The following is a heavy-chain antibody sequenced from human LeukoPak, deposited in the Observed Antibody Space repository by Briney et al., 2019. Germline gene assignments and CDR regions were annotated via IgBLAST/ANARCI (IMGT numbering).Heavy chain of an antibody. J-gene: IGHJ4*02. CDR3: ARGYCSGGSCYHFFDY. D-gene: IGHD2-15*01. CDR1: GFTFSSYS. V-gene: IGHV3-21*01. CDR2: ISSSSSYI. Sequence: PGGSLRLSCAASGFTFSSYSMNWVRQAPGKGLEWASSISSSSSYIYYADSVKGRFTISRDNAKNSLYLQMNSLRAEDTAVYYCARGYCSGGSCYHFFDYWGQGTLVTVSS.